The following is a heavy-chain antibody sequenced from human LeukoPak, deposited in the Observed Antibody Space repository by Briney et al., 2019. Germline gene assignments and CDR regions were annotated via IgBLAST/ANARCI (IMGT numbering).Heavy chain of an antibody. J-gene: IGHJ4*02. D-gene: IGHD1-26*01. CDR1: GGSISSYY. Sequence: SETLFLTCTVSGGSISSYYWSWIRQPPGKGLEWIGYIYCSGSTNYNPSLKSRVTISVDTSKNQFSLKLSSVTAADTAVYYCARGSRSGSYLGYWGQGTLVTVSS. V-gene: IGHV4-59*01. CDR3: ARGSRSGSYLGY. CDR2: IYCSGST.